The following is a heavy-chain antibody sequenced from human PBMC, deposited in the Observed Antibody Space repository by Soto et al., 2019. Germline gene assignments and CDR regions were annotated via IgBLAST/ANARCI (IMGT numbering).Heavy chain of an antibody. V-gene: IGHV4-59*01. Sequence: SETLSLTCTVSGGSISSYYWSWIRQPPGKGLEWIGYIYYSGSTNYNPSLKSRVTISVDTSKNQFSLKLSSVTAADTAVYYCARVWGSRGLFAYWGQGTLVTVSS. J-gene: IGHJ4*02. CDR2: IYYSGST. CDR3: ARVWGSRGLFAY. D-gene: IGHD6-19*01. CDR1: GGSISSYY.